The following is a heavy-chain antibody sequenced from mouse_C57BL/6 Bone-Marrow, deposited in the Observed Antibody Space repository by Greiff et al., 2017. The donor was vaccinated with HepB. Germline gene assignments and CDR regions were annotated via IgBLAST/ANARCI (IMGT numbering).Heavy chain of an antibody. CDR3: ARVRVAGFDD. J-gene: IGHJ2*01. V-gene: IGHV3-6*01. CDR1: GYSITSGYY. D-gene: IGHD1-1*02. CDR2: ISYDGSN. Sequence: ESGPGLVKPSQSLSLTCSVSGYSITSGYYWNWIRQFPGNKLEWMGYISYDGSNNYNPSLKNRISITRDTSKNQFFLKLNSVTAEDTATYYCARVRVAGFDDWGQGTTLTVSS.